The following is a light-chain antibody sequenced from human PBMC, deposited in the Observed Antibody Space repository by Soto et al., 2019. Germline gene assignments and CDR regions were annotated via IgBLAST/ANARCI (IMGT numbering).Light chain of an antibody. V-gene: IGKV3-20*01. J-gene: IGKJ1*01. CDR3: QQYGRSPT. Sequence: QSPAPLSLSPGERATLSFRASQSVSSNYLAWYQQKLGQAPMLLIYDASRRATGIPDRFSGSGSGTDFTLTISRLEPEDFVVYYCQQYGRSPTFGQGTKV. CDR1: QSVSSNY. CDR2: DAS.